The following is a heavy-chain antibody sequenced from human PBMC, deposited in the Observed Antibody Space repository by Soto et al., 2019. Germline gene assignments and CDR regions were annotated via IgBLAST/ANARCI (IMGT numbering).Heavy chain of an antibody. CDR1: GYTFTCYD. CDR3: ARRGYSSSWYYYYYYGMDV. Sequence: GASVKVSCKASGYTFTCYDLNSVRQATGQGLEWMGWMNPNSGNTGYAQKFQGRVTMTRNTSISTAYMELSSLRSEDTAVYYCARRGYSSSWYYYYYYGMDVWGQGTTVTVSS. J-gene: IGHJ6*02. CDR2: MNPNSGNT. D-gene: IGHD6-13*01. V-gene: IGHV1-8*01.